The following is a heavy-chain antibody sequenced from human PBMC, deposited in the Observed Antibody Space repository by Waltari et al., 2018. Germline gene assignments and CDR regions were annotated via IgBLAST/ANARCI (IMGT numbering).Heavy chain of an antibody. V-gene: IGHV4-4*07. D-gene: IGHD2-15*01. J-gene: IGHJ3*02. CDR1: GGSIRNYF. CDR3: ARGGDRISASGRNAYDI. CDR2: FYICETA. Sequence: QVQLQESGPGLVKPSETLSLTCTVSGGSIRNYFWSWIRQPAGKGLEWIGRFYICETANYNPSLKSRVAMSVDTSNNQFSLEVNSVTAADTAMYFCARGGDRISASGRNAYDIWGQGTMVIVSS.